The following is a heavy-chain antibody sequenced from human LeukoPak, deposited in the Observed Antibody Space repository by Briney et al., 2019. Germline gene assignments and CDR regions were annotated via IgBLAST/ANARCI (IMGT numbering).Heavy chain of an antibody. D-gene: IGHD3-3*01. J-gene: IGHJ4*02. CDR3: AKANEYYDFWSGQFDY. Sequence: PGGSLRLSCAASGFTFSSCAMSWVRQAPGKGLEWVSAISGSGGSTYYADSVKGRFTISRDNSKNTLYLQMNSLRAEDTAVYYCAKANEYYDFWSGQFDYWGQGTLVTVSS. CDR1: GFTFSSCA. V-gene: IGHV3-23*01. CDR2: ISGSGGST.